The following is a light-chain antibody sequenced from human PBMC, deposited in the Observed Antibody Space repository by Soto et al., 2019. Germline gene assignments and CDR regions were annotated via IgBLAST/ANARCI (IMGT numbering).Light chain of an antibody. J-gene: IGLJ1*01. V-gene: IGLV1-47*01. Sequence: QSVLTQPLSASGTPGQRVTISCSGSSSNIGSNYVYWYQQLPGTAPKLLIYRNNQRPSGVPDRFSGSKSGTSASLAISGLRSEDEADYYCAAWDDSQSGHVFGTGTKATV. CDR2: RNN. CDR3: AAWDDSQSGHV. CDR1: SSNIGSNY.